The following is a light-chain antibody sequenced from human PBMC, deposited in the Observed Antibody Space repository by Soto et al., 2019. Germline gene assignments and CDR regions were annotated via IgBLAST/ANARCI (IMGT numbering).Light chain of an antibody. Sequence: DIQMTQSPSTLSASVGDRVTITCRASQSISSWLAWYQQKPGKAPKLLISKASSLESGVPSRFSGSGSGTEFTLTISSLQPDDFAIYYCQQYNSYSKTFGQGTKVDIK. CDR1: QSISSW. J-gene: IGKJ1*01. CDR2: KAS. V-gene: IGKV1-5*03. CDR3: QQYNSYSKT.